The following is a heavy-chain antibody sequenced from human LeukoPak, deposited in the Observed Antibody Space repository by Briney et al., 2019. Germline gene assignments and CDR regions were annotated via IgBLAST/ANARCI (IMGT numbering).Heavy chain of an antibody. D-gene: IGHD5-24*01. CDR1: GFTFSSYA. Sequence: GGSLRLSCAASGFTFSSYAMSWVRQAPGKGLEWVSAISGSGGSTYYADSVKGRFTISRDNSKNTLYLQMNSLRAEDTAVYYCAHPPWMATTMYYFDYWGQGTLVTVSS. CDR2: ISGSGGST. J-gene: IGHJ4*02. CDR3: AHPPWMATTMYYFDY. V-gene: IGHV3-23*01.